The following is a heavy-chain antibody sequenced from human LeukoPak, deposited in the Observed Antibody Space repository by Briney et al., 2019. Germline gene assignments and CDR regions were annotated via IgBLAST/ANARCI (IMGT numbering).Heavy chain of an antibody. Sequence: PSQTLSLTCTVSGGSISSGSYYWSWIRQPAGKGLEWIGRIYTSGSTNYNPSLKSRVTISVDTSKNQFSLKLSSATAADTAVYYCARDGTRRYMDVWGKGTTVTVSS. CDR3: ARDGTRRYMDV. J-gene: IGHJ6*03. CDR1: GGSISSGSYY. V-gene: IGHV4-61*02. CDR2: IYTSGST. D-gene: IGHD1-14*01.